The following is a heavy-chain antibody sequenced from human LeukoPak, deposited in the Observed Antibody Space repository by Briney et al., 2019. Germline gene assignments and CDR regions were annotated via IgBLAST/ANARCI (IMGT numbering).Heavy chain of an antibody. Sequence: SEILSLTCTVSGGSISSSSYYWGWIRQPPGKGLEWIGSIYYSGSTYYNPSLKSRVTISVDTSKNQFSLKLSSVTAADTAVYYCARRGHSGDYFDYWGQGTLVTVSS. J-gene: IGHJ4*02. CDR2: IYYSGST. CDR3: ARRGHSGDYFDY. V-gene: IGHV4-39*01. D-gene: IGHD2-21*01. CDR1: GGSISSSSYY.